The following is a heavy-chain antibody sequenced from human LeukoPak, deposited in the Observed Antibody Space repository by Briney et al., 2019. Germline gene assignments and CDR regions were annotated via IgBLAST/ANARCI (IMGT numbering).Heavy chain of an antibody. Sequence: GGSLRLSCAASRFTFNTYAMSWVRQAPGKGLEWVSAISGSGGSTYYADSVKGRFTISRDNSKNTLYLQMNSLRAEDTAVYYCAKDWHKRAYYYDSSGYYYGSFDYWGQGTLVTVSS. CDR3: AKDWHKRAYYYDSSGYYYGSFDY. V-gene: IGHV3-23*01. D-gene: IGHD3-22*01. CDR2: ISGSGGST. J-gene: IGHJ4*02. CDR1: RFTFNTYA.